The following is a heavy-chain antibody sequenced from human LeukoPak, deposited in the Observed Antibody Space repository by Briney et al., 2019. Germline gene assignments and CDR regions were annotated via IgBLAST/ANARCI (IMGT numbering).Heavy chain of an antibody. V-gene: IGHV1-69*01. Sequence: SVKVSCKASGGTFSSYAISWVRQAPGQGLEWMGGIIPIFGTANYAQKFQGRVTITADESTSTAYMELSSLRSEDTAVYYCARDRPCCSSTSCSTPTNWFDPWGQGTLVTVSS. CDR3: ARDRPCCSSTSCSTPTNWFDP. J-gene: IGHJ5*02. D-gene: IGHD2-2*02. CDR2: IIPIFGTA. CDR1: GGTFSSYA.